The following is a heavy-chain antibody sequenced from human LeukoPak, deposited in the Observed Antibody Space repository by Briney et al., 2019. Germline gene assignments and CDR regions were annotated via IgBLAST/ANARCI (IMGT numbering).Heavy chain of an antibody. CDR3: ARDPGGAILDY. J-gene: IGHJ4*02. D-gene: IGHD1-14*01. CDR1: GFTFSNYW. Sequence: GGSLRLSCAASGFTFSNYWVHWVHQAPGKGLEWVSYISSSGSTIYYADSVKGRFTISRDNAKNSLYLQMNSLRAEDTAVYYCARDPGGAILDYWGQGTLVTVSS. V-gene: IGHV3-48*03. CDR2: ISSSGSTI.